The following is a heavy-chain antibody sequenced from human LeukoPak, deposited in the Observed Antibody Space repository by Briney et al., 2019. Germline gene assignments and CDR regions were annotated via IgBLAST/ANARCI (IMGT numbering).Heavy chain of an antibody. CDR1: GGSFSGYY. Sequence: PSETLSLTCAVYGGSFSGYYWSWIRQPPGKGLEWIGEINHSGSTNYNPSLKSRVTISVDTSKNQFSLKLSSVTAADTAVYYCARGRRGHPHYCSSTSCYRTDFDYWGQGTLVTVSS. V-gene: IGHV4-34*01. CDR2: INHSGST. CDR3: ARGRRGHPHYCSSTSCYRTDFDY. J-gene: IGHJ4*02. D-gene: IGHD2-2*02.